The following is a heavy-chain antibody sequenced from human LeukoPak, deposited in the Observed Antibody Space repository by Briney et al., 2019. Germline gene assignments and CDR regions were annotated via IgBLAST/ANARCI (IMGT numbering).Heavy chain of an antibody. Sequence: SETLSLTCTVSGGSINSGANYWAWISQPPGKGLEWIGTIYYSGSTYYNPSLNSRVTMSLDTSKNQFSLKLSSVTAADTAVYYSAREAYNWNEDAFDIWGQGTMVTVSS. D-gene: IGHD1-20*01. V-gene: IGHV4-39*07. J-gene: IGHJ3*02. CDR3: AREAYNWNEDAFDI. CDR1: GGSINSGANY. CDR2: IYYSGST.